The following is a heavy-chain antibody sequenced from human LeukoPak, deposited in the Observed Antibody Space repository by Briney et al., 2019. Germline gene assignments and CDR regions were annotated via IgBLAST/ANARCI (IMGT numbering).Heavy chain of an antibody. V-gene: IGHV4-30-2*01. D-gene: IGHD2-2*01. Sequence: SETLSLTCAVSGGSISSGGYSWSWLRQPPGQGLEWIGYIYHSGSTYYNPSLKSRVTISVDRSKNQFSLKLSSVTAADTAVYYCARASTFTDNWFDPWGQGTLVTVSS. CDR1: GGSISSGGYS. CDR2: IYHSGST. J-gene: IGHJ5*02. CDR3: ARASTFTDNWFDP.